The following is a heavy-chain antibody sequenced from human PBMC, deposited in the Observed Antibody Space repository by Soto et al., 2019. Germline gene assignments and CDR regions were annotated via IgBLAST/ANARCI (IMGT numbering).Heavy chain of an antibody. CDR3: ARAHWDNWFDP. J-gene: IGHJ5*02. V-gene: IGHV4-38-2*02. Sequence: SETLSLTCTVSGYSISSGYYWGWIRQPPGKGLEWIGSIYHSGSTYYNPSLKSRVTISVDTSKNQFSLKLSSVTAADTAVYYCARAHWDNWFDPWGQGTLVTVSS. CDR2: IYHSGST. CDR1: GYSISSGYY. D-gene: IGHD7-27*01.